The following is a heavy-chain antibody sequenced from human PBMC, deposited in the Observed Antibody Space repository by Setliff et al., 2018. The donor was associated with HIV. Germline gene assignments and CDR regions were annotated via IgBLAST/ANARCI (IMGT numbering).Heavy chain of an antibody. CDR1: GYTFTTYD. J-gene: IGHJ3*02. D-gene: IGHD2-15*01. Sequence: GASVKVSCKASGYTFTTYDINWVRQAAGQGLEWMGWMNPNSGNTGYAQRFQGRLTMTRNTSISTAYMEVNSLMSEDTAVYFCAIRREVVVATTRRGLDIWGQGTMVTVSS. V-gene: IGHV1-8*02. CDR2: MNPNSGNT. CDR3: AIRREVVVATTRRGLDI.